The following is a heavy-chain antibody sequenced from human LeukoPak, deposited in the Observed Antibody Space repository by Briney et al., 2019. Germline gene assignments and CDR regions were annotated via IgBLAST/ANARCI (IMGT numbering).Heavy chain of an antibody. CDR2: IKQDGREK. Sequence: GGSLTLSCAASGFTFDDYTMHWVRQAPGKGLEWVANIKQDGREKYYVDSVKGRFTISRDNAKNSLYLQMNSLRAEDTAVYYCARRLRNWGQGTMVTVSS. J-gene: IGHJ4*02. CDR3: ARRLRN. CDR1: GFTFDDYT. V-gene: IGHV3-7*01. D-gene: IGHD2-15*01.